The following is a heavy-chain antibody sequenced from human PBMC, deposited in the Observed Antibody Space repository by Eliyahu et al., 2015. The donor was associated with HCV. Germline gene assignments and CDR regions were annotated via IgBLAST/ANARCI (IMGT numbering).Heavy chain of an antibody. Sequence: QVQLQESGPGLVKPSETLSLTCTVSGGSISSYYWSWIRQPPGKGLEWIGYIYYSGGPHLQPSLKSRVTISVDTSKNQFSLKLSSVTAADTAVYYCARDSSGWYSHWYFDLWGRGTLVTVSS. V-gene: IGHV4-59*01. CDR3: ARDSSGWYSHWYFDL. D-gene: IGHD6-19*01. CDR1: GGSISSYY. CDR2: IYYSGGP. J-gene: IGHJ2*01.